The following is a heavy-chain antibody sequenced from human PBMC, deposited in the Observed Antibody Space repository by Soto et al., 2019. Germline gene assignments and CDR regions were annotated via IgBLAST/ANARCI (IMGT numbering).Heavy chain of an antibody. CDR3: GRDLPTIDV. CDR1: GYTFTSYG. Sequence: QVQLVQSGAEVKKPGASVKVSCKASGYTFTSYGISWVRRAPGQGLEWMGWIRAYNGNTNYAQKLQGRIPKTTTKFPRKAYMGLRSPISDDTDDVYFGRDLPTIDVWGQGTTVTVSS. V-gene: IGHV1-18*01. CDR2: IRAYNGNT. J-gene: IGHJ6*02.